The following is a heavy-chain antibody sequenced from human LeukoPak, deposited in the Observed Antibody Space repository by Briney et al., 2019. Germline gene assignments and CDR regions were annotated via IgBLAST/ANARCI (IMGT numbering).Heavy chain of an antibody. CDR1: GFTFSSYS. V-gene: IGHV3-7*01. J-gene: IGHJ4*02. D-gene: IGHD1-26*01. CDR3: ARMSGSWLLYPTFAY. Sequence: GGSLRLSCAASGFTFSSYSMSWVRQAPGKGLEWVANIKQDGSEKTYVDSVKGRFIISRDNTKNSLYLQMNRLRAEDTAVYYCARMSGSWLLYPTFAYWGQGTLVTVSS. CDR2: IKQDGSEK.